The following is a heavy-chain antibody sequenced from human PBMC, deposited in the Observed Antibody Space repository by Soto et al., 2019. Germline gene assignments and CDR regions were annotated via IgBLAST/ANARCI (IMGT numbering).Heavy chain of an antibody. Sequence: SVKVSCKASGGTFSSYAISWVRQAPGQGLEWMGGIIPIFGTANYAQKFQGRVTITADESTSTAYMELSSLRSEDTAVYYCATLVDIVVVVAATRAEYFQHWGQGTLVTVSS. CDR3: ATLVDIVVVVAATRAEYFQH. V-gene: IGHV1-69*13. CDR1: GGTFSSYA. D-gene: IGHD2-15*01. CDR2: IIPIFGTA. J-gene: IGHJ1*01.